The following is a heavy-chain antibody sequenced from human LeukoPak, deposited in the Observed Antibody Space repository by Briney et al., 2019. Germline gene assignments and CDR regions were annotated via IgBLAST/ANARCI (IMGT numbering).Heavy chain of an antibody. CDR2: ISYDGSNK. CDR1: GFTFSSYA. J-gene: IGHJ4*02. V-gene: IGHV3-30-3*02. CDR3: AKPRYCSGGSCLFDY. D-gene: IGHD2-15*01. Sequence: GGSLRLSCAASGFTFSSYAMHWVRQAPGKGLEWVAVISYDGSNKYYADSVKGRFTISRDNSKNTLYLQMNSLRAEDTAVYYCAKPRYCSGGSCLFDYWGQGTLVTVSS.